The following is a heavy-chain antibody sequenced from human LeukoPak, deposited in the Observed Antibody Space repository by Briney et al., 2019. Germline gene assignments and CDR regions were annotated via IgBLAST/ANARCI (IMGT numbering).Heavy chain of an antibody. V-gene: IGHV1-8*01. D-gene: IGHD2-15*01. Sequence: ASVKVSCKASGYTFTSYDINWVRQATGQGLEWMGWMNSNSGNTGYAQKFQGRVTMTRNTSISTAYMELSSLRSEDTAVYYCAREGGTVDYYYYGMDVWGQGTTVTVSS. CDR1: GYTFTSYD. CDR2: MNSNSGNT. J-gene: IGHJ6*02. CDR3: AREGGTVDYYYYGMDV.